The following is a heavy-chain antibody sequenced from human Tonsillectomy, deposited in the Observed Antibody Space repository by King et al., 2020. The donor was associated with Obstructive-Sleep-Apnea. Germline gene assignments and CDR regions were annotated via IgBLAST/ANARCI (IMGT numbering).Heavy chain of an antibody. V-gene: IGHV3-30*04. D-gene: IGHD6-19*01. CDR2: ISYDGSNK. CDR1: GFNFSSYA. CDR3: AREDPYSSVRYFDL. J-gene: IGHJ2*01. Sequence: QLVQSGGGVVQPGRSLRLSCVASGFNFSSYAMHWVRQAPGKGLEWVAVISYDGSNKYYADSVKGRFTISRDNSKNTLYLQMNSRRTDDPAIYFCAREDPYSSVRYFDLWGRDTLVTVSS.